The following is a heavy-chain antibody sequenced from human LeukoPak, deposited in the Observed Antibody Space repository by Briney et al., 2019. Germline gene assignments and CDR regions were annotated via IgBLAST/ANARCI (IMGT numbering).Heavy chain of an antibody. CDR2: ISSSSSYI. D-gene: IGHD3-10*01. CDR1: GFTFSSYS. Sequence: GGSLRLSCAASGFTFSSYSMNWVRQAPGKGLEWVSSISSSSSYIYYADSVKGRFTISRDNAKNSLYLQMNSLRAEDTAVYYCARGVDPPHIYYYGSGSYPYYFDYWGQGTLVTVSS. J-gene: IGHJ4*02. V-gene: IGHV3-21*01. CDR3: ARGVDPPHIYYYGSGSYPYYFDY.